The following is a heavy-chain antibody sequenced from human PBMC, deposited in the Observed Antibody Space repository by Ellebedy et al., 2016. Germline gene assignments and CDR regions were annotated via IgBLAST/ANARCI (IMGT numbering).Heavy chain of an antibody. CDR3: TTVYRYNYDSV. J-gene: IGHJ4*02. V-gene: IGHV3-15*01. D-gene: IGHD5-18*01. CDR1: GFTFSSAW. Sequence: GESLKISCAASGFTFSSAWMNWVRQAPGKGLEWVGRIKSKTDGGAADYAAPVKGRFAISRDDSKNTLYLQMNSLKTEDTAVYFCTTVYRYNYDSVWGQGTLVTVSS. CDR2: IKSKTDGGAA.